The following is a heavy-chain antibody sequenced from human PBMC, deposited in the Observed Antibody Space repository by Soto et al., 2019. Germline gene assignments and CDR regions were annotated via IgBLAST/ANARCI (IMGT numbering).Heavy chain of an antibody. Sequence: ETLSLTCTVSGGSVTNSSYYWGWIRQSPGKGLEWIGSVYYRGRSYSKSSVKSRVTISVDTSKNRFSLSLNSVTASDTAVYFCVSQRTTVPTQAYFDYWGQGALVTVS. V-gene: IGHV4-39*01. CDR1: GGSVTNSSYY. J-gene: IGHJ4*02. CDR3: VSQRTTVPTQAYFDY. D-gene: IGHD4-17*01. CDR2: VYYRGRS.